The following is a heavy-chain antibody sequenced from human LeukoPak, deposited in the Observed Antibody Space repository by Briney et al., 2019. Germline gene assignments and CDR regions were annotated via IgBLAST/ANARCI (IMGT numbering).Heavy chain of an antibody. CDR2: INHSGST. CDR1: GGSFSGYY. Sequence: SETLSLTCAVYGGSFSGYYWSWIRQPPGKGLEWIGEINHSGSTNYNPSLKSRVTISVDTSKNQFSLKLSSVTAADTAVYYCARAPLTSPVWGSYRYKRGSGFDYWGQGTLVTVSS. V-gene: IGHV4-34*01. CDR3: ARAPLTSPVWGSYRYKRGSGFDY. J-gene: IGHJ4*02. D-gene: IGHD3-16*02.